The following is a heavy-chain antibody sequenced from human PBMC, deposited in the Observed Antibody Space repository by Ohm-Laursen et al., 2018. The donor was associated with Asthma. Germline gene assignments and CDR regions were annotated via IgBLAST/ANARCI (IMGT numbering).Heavy chain of an antibody. CDR1: GFTVSSNY. Sequence: SLRLSCAASGFTVSSNYMSWVRQAPGKGLEWVSVIYSGGSTYYADSVKGRFTISRDNSKNTLYLQMNSLRAEDTAVYYCAKRSSVYYYGMDVWGQGTTVTVSS. CDR2: IYSGGST. D-gene: IGHD2-15*01. CDR3: AKRSSVYYYGMDV. J-gene: IGHJ6*02. V-gene: IGHV3-53*01.